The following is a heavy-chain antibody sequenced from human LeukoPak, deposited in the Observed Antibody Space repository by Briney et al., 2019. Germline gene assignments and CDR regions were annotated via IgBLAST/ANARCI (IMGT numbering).Heavy chain of an antibody. CDR3: ARSAREMIDDAFDI. D-gene: IGHD3-16*01. Sequence: GGSLRLSCAASGFTFSDYYMSWIRQAPGKGLEWVSYISSSGSTIYYADSVKGRFTISRDNAKNSLYLQMNSLRAEDTAVYYCARSAREMIDDAFDIWGQGTMVTVSS. V-gene: IGHV3-11*01. CDR1: GFTFSDYY. J-gene: IGHJ3*02. CDR2: ISSSGSTI.